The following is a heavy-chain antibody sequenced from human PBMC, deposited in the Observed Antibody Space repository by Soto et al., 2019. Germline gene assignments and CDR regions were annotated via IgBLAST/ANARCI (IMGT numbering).Heavy chain of an antibody. CDR1: SGSISGLY. D-gene: IGHD3-9*01. CDR2: IYSSGET. J-gene: IGHJ4*02. Sequence: QVQLQESGPGLVRASETLSLTCTVSSGSISGLYWTWIRQPAGKGLEWIGRIYSSGETNYNPSLTGRVIMSLDTSKNQFSLKLTSVTAADTAVYYCARASQCKSYFDCFAWLDYWGQGTLVTVSS. V-gene: IGHV4-4*07. CDR3: ARASQCKSYFDCFAWLDY.